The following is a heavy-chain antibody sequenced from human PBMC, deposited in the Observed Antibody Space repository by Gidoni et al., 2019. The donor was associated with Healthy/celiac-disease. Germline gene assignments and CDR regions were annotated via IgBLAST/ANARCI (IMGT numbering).Heavy chain of an antibody. CDR2: IRGSGGST. V-gene: IGHV3-23*01. D-gene: IGHD2-8*02. CDR3: AKASGAATYYFDY. CDR1: GFTFSSYA. J-gene: IGHJ4*02. Sequence: EVQLLESGGGLVQPGGSLRLSCAASGFTFSSYAMSWVRQAPGKGLGWVSAIRGSGGSTYYADSVKGRFTISRDNSKNTLYLQMNSLRAEDTAVYYCAKASGAATYYFDYWGQGTLVTVSS.